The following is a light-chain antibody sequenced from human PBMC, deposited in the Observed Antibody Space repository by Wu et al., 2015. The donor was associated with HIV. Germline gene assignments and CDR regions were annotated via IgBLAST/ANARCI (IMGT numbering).Light chain of an antibody. Sequence: EIVMTQSPATLSVSPGERVTLSCRASQSIRTKLDWYQQKPGQSPRLLIYDASTRATGVPARFSGSGSGTEFTLTITGLQSEDVAIYYCLQYYDWPPLTFGGGTKVEI. CDR1: QSIRTK. CDR2: DAS. J-gene: IGKJ4*01. V-gene: IGKV3-15*01. CDR3: LQYYDWPPLT.